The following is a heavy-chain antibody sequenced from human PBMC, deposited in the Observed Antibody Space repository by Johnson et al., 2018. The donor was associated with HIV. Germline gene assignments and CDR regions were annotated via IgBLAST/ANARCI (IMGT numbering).Heavy chain of an antibody. CDR2: ISGSGGST. CDR3: ARTLWVGKESAFDI. Sequence: VQLVESGGGSVKPGGSLRLSCAVSGFTFSSYVMTWVRQAPGKGLAWVSAISGSGGSTYYADSVEGRFTISRDNFKNTLYLQMNSLRAEDTAVYYCARTLWVGKESAFDIWGKGTMVTVSS. CDR1: GFTFSSYV. V-gene: IGHV3-23*04. D-gene: IGHD3-16*01. J-gene: IGHJ3*02.